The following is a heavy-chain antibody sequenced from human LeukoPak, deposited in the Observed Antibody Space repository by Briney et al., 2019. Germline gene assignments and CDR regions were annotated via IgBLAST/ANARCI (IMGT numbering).Heavy chain of an antibody. J-gene: IGHJ4*02. V-gene: IGHV4-4*02. Sequence: PSGTLSLTCGVSGGSISGTNWWSWVRQPPGQGLEWIGEISLRGLTNYNPSLRTRLTMSLDESKNQVSLNLTSVTAADTAVYYCSRESAPFSPFGFWGQGTLVSVHS. CDR2: ISLRGLT. CDR1: GGSISGTNW. CDR3: SRESAPFSPFGF.